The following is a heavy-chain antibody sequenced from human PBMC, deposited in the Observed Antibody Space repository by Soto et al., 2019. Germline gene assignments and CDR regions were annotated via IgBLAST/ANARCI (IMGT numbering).Heavy chain of an antibody. D-gene: IGHD3-16*01. V-gene: IGHV3-7*03. CDR3: AGWGGHDYNY. Sequence: EVQLLGSGGGLVQPGGTLRLSCVASGFSFSTYWMNCVRQAPGMGLGWVANINPDGSVGTYVDSVKGGFTTSRDNAKNSLYLQMNSLRADDTAVYFCAGWGGHDYNYWGQGILVTVSS. CDR1: GFSFSTYW. J-gene: IGHJ4*02. CDR2: INPDGSVG.